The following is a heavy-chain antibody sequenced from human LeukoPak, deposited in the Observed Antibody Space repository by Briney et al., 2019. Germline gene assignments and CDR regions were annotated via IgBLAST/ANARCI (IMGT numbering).Heavy chain of an antibody. J-gene: IGHJ4*02. CDR2: ISGSGGST. D-gene: IGHD3-10*01. CDR1: GFTFSSYA. V-gene: IGHV3-23*01. CDR3: AKNAFSGYGLGSYCNY. Sequence: GGSLRLSCAASGFTFSSYAMSWVRQAPGKGLEWVSAISGSGGSTYYADSVKGRFTISRDNSKNTLYLQMNSLRAEDTAVYYCAKNAFSGYGLGSYCNYWGQGTLVTVSS.